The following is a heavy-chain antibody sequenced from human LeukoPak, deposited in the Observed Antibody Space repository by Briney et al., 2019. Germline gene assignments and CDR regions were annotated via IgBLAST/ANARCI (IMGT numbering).Heavy chain of an antibody. CDR3: AKGGLRLYFGQFHY. CDR1: GFTFENYA. J-gene: IGHJ4*02. D-gene: IGHD3-10*01. CDR2: ISWNGGII. V-gene: IGHV3-9*01. Sequence: GGSLRLSCAASGFTFENYAMHWVRKVPGKGLEWVSGISWNGGIIGYADSVKGRFTIPRDSAKNSLYLQMNSLRVEDTALYYCAKGGLRLYFGQFHYWGQGTLVTVSS.